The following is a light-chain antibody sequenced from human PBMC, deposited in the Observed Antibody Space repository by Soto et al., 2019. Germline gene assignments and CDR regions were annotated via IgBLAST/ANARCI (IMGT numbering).Light chain of an antibody. CDR2: AAA. V-gene: IGKV1-39*01. J-gene: IGKJ1*01. CDR3: QQSYSTPT. Sequence: DIQMTQSPSSLSASVGDRVTITCRASQSISNYLSWYQQKPGKVANLLIYAAASLQSGVPSRFSGSGSGTDFTLTISSLQPEEFATYYCQQSYSTPTFGQGTKVASK. CDR1: QSISNY.